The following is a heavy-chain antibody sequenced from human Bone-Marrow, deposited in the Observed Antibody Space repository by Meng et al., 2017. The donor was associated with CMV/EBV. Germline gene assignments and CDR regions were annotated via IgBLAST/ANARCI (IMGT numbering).Heavy chain of an antibody. D-gene: IGHD4-11*01. CDR1: GSTLSGYN. J-gene: IGHJ6*02. V-gene: IGHV3-30*14. Sequence: GESLKISCVASGSTLSGYNMHWVRQAPGKGLEWVALIAYDGSIEYYADSVRGRFTISRDNSKNTLYVHMNSLRPEDTATYYCARDVTTLGYSGMDVRGQGTMVTVSS. CDR2: IAYDGSIE. CDR3: ARDVTTLGYSGMDV.